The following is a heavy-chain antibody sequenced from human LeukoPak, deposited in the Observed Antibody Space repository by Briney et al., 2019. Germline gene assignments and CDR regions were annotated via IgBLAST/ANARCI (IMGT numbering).Heavy chain of an antibody. CDR1: GYSITSGWY. V-gene: IGHV4-38-2*01. J-gene: IGHJ4*02. CDR2: VYHGRKT. Sequence: SETLSLTCAVSGYSITSGWYWCCIRQPPGKGLGWIGNVYHGRKTYYKSSIKRRLTISVDTSKNEFSLQVRSVTAADTVFYCCARQAPAHDYWGQGALVTVSS. D-gene: IGHD2-2*01. CDR3: ARQAPAHDY.